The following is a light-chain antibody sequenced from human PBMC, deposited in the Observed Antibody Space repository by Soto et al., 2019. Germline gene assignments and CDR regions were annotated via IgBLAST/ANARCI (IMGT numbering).Light chain of an antibody. CDR3: SSYAGSNNLV. J-gene: IGLJ3*02. CDR2: EVS. Sequence: QAVVTQPPSASGSPGQSVTISCTGTNSDVGAYKYVSWYQQNPGKVPKLMIYEVSKRPSGVPDRFSGSKSGNTASLTVSGLQAEDEADYYCSSYAGSNNLVFGGGTKVTVL. CDR1: NSDVGAYKY. V-gene: IGLV2-8*01.